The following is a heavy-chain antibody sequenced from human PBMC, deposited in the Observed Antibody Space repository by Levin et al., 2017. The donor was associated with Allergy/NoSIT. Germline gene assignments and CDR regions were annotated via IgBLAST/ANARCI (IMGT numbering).Heavy chain of an antibody. CDR3: ARKLTGTFDY. D-gene: IGHD7-27*01. CDR1: GGSISSYY. V-gene: IGHV4-59*08. CDR2: ISYSGST. Sequence: GSLRLSCTVSGGSISSYYWSWIRQPPGKGLEWIGYISYSGSTNYNPSLKSRVTISVDTSKNQFSLKVSSVTAADTAVYYCARKLTGTFDYWGQGTLVTVSS. J-gene: IGHJ4*02.